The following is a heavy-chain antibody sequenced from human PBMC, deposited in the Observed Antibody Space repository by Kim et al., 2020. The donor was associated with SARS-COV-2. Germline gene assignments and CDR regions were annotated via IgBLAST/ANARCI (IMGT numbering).Heavy chain of an antibody. Sequence: ASVKVSCKASGYTFTSYGISWVRQAPGQGLEWMGWISAYNGNTKYAQKLQGRVTMTTDTSTSTAYMELRSLRSDDTAVYYCARDLRSATSPNITIFGVDRFYGMDVWGQGTTVTVSS. CDR2: ISAYNGNT. V-gene: IGHV1-18*04. CDR1: GYTFTSYG. D-gene: IGHD3-3*01. J-gene: IGHJ6*02. CDR3: ARDLRSATSPNITIFGVDRFYGMDV.